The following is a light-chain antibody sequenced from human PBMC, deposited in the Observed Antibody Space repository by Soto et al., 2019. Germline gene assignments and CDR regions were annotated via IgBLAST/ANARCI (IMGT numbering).Light chain of an antibody. CDR3: NSYRDSSSTHYV. V-gene: IGLV2-14*03. CDR2: DVS. J-gene: IGLJ1*01. Sequence: QSALTQPASLSGSPGQSITISCTGTSSDIGGYNYVSWYQQHPGKAPKLMIYDVSNRPSGVSNRFSGSKSGNTASLTISGLQAEDEDDYYCNSYRDSSSTHYVFGTGTKLTVL. CDR1: SSDIGGYNY.